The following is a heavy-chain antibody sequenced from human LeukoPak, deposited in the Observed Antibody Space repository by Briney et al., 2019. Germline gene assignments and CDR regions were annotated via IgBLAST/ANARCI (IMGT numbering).Heavy chain of an antibody. D-gene: IGHD6-19*01. J-gene: IGHJ5*02. CDR1: GFTFSSYE. CDR2: ISSSGSNI. CDR3: AKPSYVAGFDP. V-gene: IGHV3-48*03. Sequence: PGGSLRLSCAASGFTFSSYEMNWVRQAPGKGREWVVYISSSGSNIYYADSVKGRFTISRDNAKNSLYLQMNSLRADDTAVYYCAKPSYVAGFDPWGQGTLVTVSS.